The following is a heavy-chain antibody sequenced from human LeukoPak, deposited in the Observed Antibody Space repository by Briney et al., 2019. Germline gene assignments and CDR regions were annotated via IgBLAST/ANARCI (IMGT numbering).Heavy chain of an antibody. CDR2: IYYSGTT. CDR3: ARGGQLAYSFDI. Sequence: SQTLSLTCTVSGGSISSYYWSWVRQPPGKGLEWIGYIYYSGTTDYNPSLKSRATISVDTFKNQFSLKLSSLTAADTAVYFCARGGQLAYSFDIWGQGTMVTVSS. V-gene: IGHV4-59*01. CDR1: GGSISSYY. D-gene: IGHD6-13*01. J-gene: IGHJ3*02.